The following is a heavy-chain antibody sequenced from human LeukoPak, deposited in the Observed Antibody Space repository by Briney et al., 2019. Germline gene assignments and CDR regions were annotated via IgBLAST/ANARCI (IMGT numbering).Heavy chain of an antibody. CDR2: INPNSGDT. J-gene: IGHJ4*02. CDR3: ATQRGSYLWGTDFDY. CDR1: GYTFTGYY. D-gene: IGHD3-16*01. Sequence: GASVKVSCKASGYTFTGYYMHWVRQAPRQGLEWMGWINPNSGDTKYSQKFQGRVTMTRDTSISTAYMELSRLRSDDTAVYYCATQRGSYLWGTDFDYWGQGTLVTVSS. V-gene: IGHV1-2*02.